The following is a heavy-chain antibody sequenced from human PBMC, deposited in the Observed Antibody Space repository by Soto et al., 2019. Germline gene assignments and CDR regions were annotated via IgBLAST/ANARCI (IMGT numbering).Heavy chain of an antibody. CDR2: VSYDVSHK. J-gene: IGHJ6*02. D-gene: IGHD3-10*01. CDR1: GISFSNSA. V-gene: IGHV3-30-3*01. Sequence: QVQLVESGGGVVQPGGSLRLSCVASGISFSNSAIHWVRQAPGKGLQWVAVVSYDVSHKYYADSVKGRFTISRDNSENTMSLQMNRLRAEDSAIYYCARQSTGAVSDDNYYYYGLDVWGQGTTVTVSS. CDR3: ARQSTGAVSDDNYYYYGLDV.